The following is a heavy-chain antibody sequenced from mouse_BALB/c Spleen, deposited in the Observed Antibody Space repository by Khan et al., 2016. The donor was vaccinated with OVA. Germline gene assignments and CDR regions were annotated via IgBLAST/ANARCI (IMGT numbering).Heavy chain of an antibody. V-gene: IGHV1S56*01. D-gene: IGHD2-2*01. CDR3: ARGGYGAFAY. CDR1: DYTFTSYY. J-gene: IGHJ3*01. Sequence: QVQLQQSGPELVKPGASVRISCKASDYTFTSYYIHWVKQRPGQGLEWIGWIYPGNINNHYTERFKGKATLTADKSSSTAYMHLSSLTSEDSAVYFCARGGYGAFAYWGQGTLVTVAA. CDR2: IYPGNINN.